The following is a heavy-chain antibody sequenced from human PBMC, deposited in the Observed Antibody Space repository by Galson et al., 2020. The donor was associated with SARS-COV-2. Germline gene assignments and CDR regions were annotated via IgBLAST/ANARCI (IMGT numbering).Heavy chain of an antibody. Sequence: SETLSLTCTVSGGSIISSSYYWGWIRQPPGKGLEWIGSIYYSGSTYYNPSLKSRVTISVDTSKNQFSLKLSSVTAADTAVYYCAREPLDYRVSVAFDIWGQGTMVTVSS. CDR2: IYYSGST. CDR3: AREPLDYRVSVAFDI. CDR1: GGSIISSSYY. J-gene: IGHJ3*02. V-gene: IGHV4-39*07. D-gene: IGHD3-16*01.